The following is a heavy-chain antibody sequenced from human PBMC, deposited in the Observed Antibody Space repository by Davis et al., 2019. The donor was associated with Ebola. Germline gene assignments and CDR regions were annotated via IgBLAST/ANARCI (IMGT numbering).Heavy chain of an antibody. D-gene: IGHD3-16*01. V-gene: IGHV3-21*01. CDR3: ARGLQTRWRVGWGMDV. Sequence: GESLKISCAASGFTFTSYSMNWVRQAPGKGLEWVSFINSSSSYIYYADSVKGRLTISRDNAKNSLYLQMSSLRAEDTAVYYCARGLQTRWRVGWGMDVWGQGTTVTVSS. CDR2: INSSSSYI. CDR1: GFTFTSYS. J-gene: IGHJ6*02.